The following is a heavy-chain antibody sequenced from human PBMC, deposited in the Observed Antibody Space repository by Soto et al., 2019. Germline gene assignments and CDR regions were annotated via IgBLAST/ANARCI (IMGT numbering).Heavy chain of an antibody. D-gene: IGHD4-17*01. J-gene: IGHJ5*02. Sequence: QVQLQESGPGLVKPSQTLSLTCTVSGGSISSGGYYWSWIRQHPGKGLEWIGFIYYSGSTYYNPSLKSRVTISVDTSKNQYALKLSSVTAADTAVYYCARSGRTGDYLYSWFDPWGQGRLVTVSS. CDR1: GGSISSGGYY. CDR3: ARSGRTGDYLYSWFDP. V-gene: IGHV4-31*03. CDR2: IYYSGST.